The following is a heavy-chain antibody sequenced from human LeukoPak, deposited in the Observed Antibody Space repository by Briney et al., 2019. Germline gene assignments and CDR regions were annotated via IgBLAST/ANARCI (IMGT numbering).Heavy chain of an antibody. Sequence: PSETLSLTCTVSGGSISSSSYYWGWIRQPPGKGLEWIGSIYYSRSTYYNPSLKSRVTISVDTSKNQFSLKLSSVTAADTAVYYCASPSSSSFDYWGQGTLVTVSS. D-gene: IGHD6-13*01. CDR1: GGSISSSSYY. CDR3: ASPSSSSFDY. V-gene: IGHV4-39*01. CDR2: IYYSRST. J-gene: IGHJ4*02.